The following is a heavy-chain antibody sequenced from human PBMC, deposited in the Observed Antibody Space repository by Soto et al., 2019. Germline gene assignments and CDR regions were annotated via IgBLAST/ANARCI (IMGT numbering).Heavy chain of an antibody. CDR1: GFNVSSNY. CDR3: TRDRGFDT. Sequence: EVQLVESGGGLIQPGGSLRLSCAASGFNVSSNYMSWVRQAPGKGLEWVSIINTGGNTHYADSVKGRFTISRDNSKNTVYLLMTRLRAEDTAVYYCTRDRGFDTWGQGTTVNVSS. V-gene: IGHV3-53*01. CDR2: INTGGNT. J-gene: IGHJ3*02.